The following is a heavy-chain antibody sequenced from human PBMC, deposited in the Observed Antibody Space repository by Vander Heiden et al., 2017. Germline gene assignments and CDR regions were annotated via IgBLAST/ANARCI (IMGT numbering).Heavy chain of an antibody. CDR1: GFTFSSSA. CDR2: ISGSGGST. D-gene: IGHD5-12*01. CDR3: AKGYDYEGGYYFDY. V-gene: IGHV3-23*01. J-gene: IGHJ4*02. Sequence: EVQLLESVGGLVQPGGSLRPSCSASGFTFSSSAMSWARQAPGKGLEWVSAISGSGGSTYYADSVKGRFTISRDNSKNTLYLQMNSLRAEDTAVYYCAKGYDYEGGYYFDYWGQGTLVTVSS.